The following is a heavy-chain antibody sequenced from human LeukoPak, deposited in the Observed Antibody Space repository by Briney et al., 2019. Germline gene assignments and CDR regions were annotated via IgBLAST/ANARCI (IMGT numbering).Heavy chain of an antibody. Sequence: ASVTVSSTASVYTFTSNYIHWLRHAPAPGHEWMGWLDDNNGDTKSAQKLQGRVTMSRDTSISTAYMDLSSVRPDDAAVYYCARDPSSVTLYFFDYWGQGTLVTVSS. J-gene: IGHJ4*02. D-gene: IGHD4-11*01. CDR1: VYTFTSNY. CDR3: ARDPSSVTLYFFDY. V-gene: IGHV1-2*02. CDR2: LDDNNGDT.